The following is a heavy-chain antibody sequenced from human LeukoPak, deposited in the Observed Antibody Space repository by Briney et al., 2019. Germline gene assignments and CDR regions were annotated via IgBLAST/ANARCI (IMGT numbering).Heavy chain of an antibody. CDR3: ARDWKYCSGKTCYGGFDI. CDR1: GFTFSTYG. J-gene: IGHJ3*02. CDR2: IWFDGSNE. Sequence: GGSLRLSCAVSGFTFSTYGMHGVRQAPGKGLEGGAVIWFDGSNEYYADSVKGRFTISRDNSRNTLYLLMSSLRAEDTAVYYCARDWKYCSGKTCYGGFDIWGQGAMVTVSS. V-gene: IGHV3-33*01. D-gene: IGHD2-15*01.